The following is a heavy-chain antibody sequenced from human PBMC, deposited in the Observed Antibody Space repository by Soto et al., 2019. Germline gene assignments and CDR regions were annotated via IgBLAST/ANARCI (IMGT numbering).Heavy chain of an antibody. CDR1: RFTFSTYD. CDR2: ISSSTNNI. J-gene: IGHJ2*01. D-gene: IGHD6-13*01. V-gene: IGHV3-48*04. CDR3: ARIIAAAGGRRYFDL. Sequence: PGGSLRLSCAAFRFTFSTYDMNWVRQAPGKGLEWISYISSSTNNIYYADSVKGRFTISRDNAKNSLYLQMNSLRAEDTAVYYCARIIAAAGGRRYFDLWGRGTLVTVSS.